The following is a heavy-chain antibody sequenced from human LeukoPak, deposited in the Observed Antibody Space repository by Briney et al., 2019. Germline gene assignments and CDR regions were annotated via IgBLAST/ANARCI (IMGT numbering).Heavy chain of an antibody. Sequence: SETLSLTCTVSGYSISSGYYWGWIRQPSGKGLEWIGSIYHSGSTYYNPSLKSRVTISVDTSKNQFSLKLSSVTAADTAVYYCATYSGSYSFDYWGQGTLVTVSS. D-gene: IGHD1-26*01. J-gene: IGHJ4*02. V-gene: IGHV4-38-2*02. CDR2: IYHSGST. CDR1: GYSISSGYY. CDR3: ATYSGSYSFDY.